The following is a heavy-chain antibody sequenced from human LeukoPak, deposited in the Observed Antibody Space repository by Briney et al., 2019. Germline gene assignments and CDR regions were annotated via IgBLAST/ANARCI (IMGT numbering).Heavy chain of an antibody. CDR1: GFTFSSSW. Sequence: GGSLRLSCVASGFTFSSSWMSWVRQTPGKGLECVANIKQDGSDRNYVDSVKGRFTISRDNAKSSLSLQMNSLRVEDTAVYYCARGFSAAAWGQGTLVTVSS. V-gene: IGHV3-7*04. D-gene: IGHD3-10*01. J-gene: IGHJ4*02. CDR3: ARGFSAAA. CDR2: IKQDGSDR.